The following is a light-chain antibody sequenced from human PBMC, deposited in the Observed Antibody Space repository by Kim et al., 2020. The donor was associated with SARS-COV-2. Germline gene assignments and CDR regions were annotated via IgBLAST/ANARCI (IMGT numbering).Light chain of an antibody. V-gene: IGKV3-20*01. CDR3: QQYGTSLWT. Sequence: SPGERATRSCRASQTVASNYVAWYQQKPGQPPRLLIYAASNRAVDTPDRVSGSGSGTDFTLTISRLEPEDFAVYYCQQYGTSLWTFGQGTKVDIK. CDR2: AAS. J-gene: IGKJ1*01. CDR1: QTVASNY.